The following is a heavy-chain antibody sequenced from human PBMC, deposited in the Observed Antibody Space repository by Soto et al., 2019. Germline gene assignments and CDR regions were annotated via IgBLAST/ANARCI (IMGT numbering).Heavy chain of an antibody. J-gene: IGHJ4*02. V-gene: IGHV4-31*03. CDR2: IYYSGTT. CDR3: ARSAVGATKSGFDS. D-gene: IGHD1-26*01. Sequence: QVQLQESGPGLVKPSQTLSLTCNVSGDSINNGGHYWSWIRQPPGKGLEWIGFIYYSGTTYYNPSLKSRVTISVNTSTIQFSLKLNAVTAADTAVYYCARSAVGATKSGFDSWGQGTLGTVSS. CDR1: GDSINNGGHY.